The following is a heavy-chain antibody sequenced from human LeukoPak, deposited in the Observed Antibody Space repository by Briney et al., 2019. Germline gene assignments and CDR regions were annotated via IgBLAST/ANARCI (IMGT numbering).Heavy chain of an antibody. CDR3: ARDKSLGNFDY. J-gene: IGHJ4*02. CDR1: GFTFDYYA. CDR2: ISGGGKGT. V-gene: IGHV3-23*01. D-gene: IGHD1-26*01. Sequence: GGSLRLSCAASGFTFDYYAMNWVRQAPGRGMEWVSTISGGGKGTYYGDSVKGRFTISRDNSKNTLHLQMNSLRVEDTAVYYCARDKSLGNFDYWGQGTLVTGSS.